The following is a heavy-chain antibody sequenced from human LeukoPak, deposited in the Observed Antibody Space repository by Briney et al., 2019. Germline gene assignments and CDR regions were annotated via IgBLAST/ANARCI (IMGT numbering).Heavy chain of an antibody. CDR1: GFTVSNSH. D-gene: IGHD6-13*01. J-gene: IGHJ4*02. Sequence: PGGSLRLSCEASGFTVSNSHMSWVRQAPGKGLEWVSLIYSGGSTYYADSVKGRFTFSRDNSKNTVYLQMSSLRAEDTAVYFCARSMMALAGPFDYWGQGTLVTVSS. CDR2: IYSGGST. CDR3: ARSMMALAGPFDY. V-gene: IGHV3-53*01.